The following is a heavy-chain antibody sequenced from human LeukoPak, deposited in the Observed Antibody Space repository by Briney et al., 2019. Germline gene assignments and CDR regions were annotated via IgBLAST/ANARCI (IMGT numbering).Heavy chain of an antibody. V-gene: IGHV1-18*01. CDR3: ARDLIVGASNGYFDY. CDR2: ISAYNGRT. J-gene: IGHJ4*02. CDR1: GYPFTSYG. Sequence: ASVKVSCKASGYPFTSYGFSWVRQAPGQGLEWMGWISAYNGRTNYAQKFQGRVTMTTDTSTSTGYMELRSLISDDTAVYYCARDLIVGASNGYFDYWGQGTLITVSS. D-gene: IGHD1-26*01.